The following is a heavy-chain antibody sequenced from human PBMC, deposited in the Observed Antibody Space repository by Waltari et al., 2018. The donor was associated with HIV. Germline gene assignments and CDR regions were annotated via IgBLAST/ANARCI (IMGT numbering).Heavy chain of an antibody. Sequence: EVLLVESGGGLVQPGGSLRLSCTAPGFMFTSYWMSWVRQAPGKGLEWVANIKQDGSEKYYVDSVKGRFTISRDNAKNSLYLQMNSLRAEDTAMYYCATSRTFDYWGQGTLVTVSS. CDR1: GFMFTSYW. CDR2: IKQDGSEK. D-gene: IGHD2-2*01. CDR3: ATSRTFDY. V-gene: IGHV3-7*01. J-gene: IGHJ4*02.